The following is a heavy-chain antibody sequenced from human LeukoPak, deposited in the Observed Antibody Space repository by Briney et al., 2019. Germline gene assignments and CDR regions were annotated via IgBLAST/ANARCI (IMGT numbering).Heavy chain of an antibody. Sequence: SETLSLTCTVSGGSISSGDYYWGWIRQPPGKGLEWIASIYYSGSTYYNPSLKSRVTISVDTSKNQLSLKLSSLTAADTAVYYCARHEYSGSYYGLSWFDPWGQGTPVTVSS. J-gene: IGHJ5*02. CDR1: GGSISSGDYY. D-gene: IGHD1-26*01. CDR3: ARHEYSGSYYGLSWFDP. CDR2: IYYSGST. V-gene: IGHV4-39*01.